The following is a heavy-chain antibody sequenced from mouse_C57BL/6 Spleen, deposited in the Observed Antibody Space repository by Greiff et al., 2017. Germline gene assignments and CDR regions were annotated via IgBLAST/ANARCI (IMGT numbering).Heavy chain of an antibody. J-gene: IGHJ2*01. CDR1: GYTFTSYW. CDR3: ARWDYDYDDY. Sequence: QVQLQQSGAELVKPGASVKLSCKASGYTFTSYWMHWVKQRPGQGLEWIGMIHPNSGSTNYNEKFKSKATLTVDKSSSTAYMQLSSLTSEDSAVYYCARWDYDYDDYWGQGTTLTVSS. D-gene: IGHD2-4*01. CDR2: IHPNSGST. V-gene: IGHV1-64*01.